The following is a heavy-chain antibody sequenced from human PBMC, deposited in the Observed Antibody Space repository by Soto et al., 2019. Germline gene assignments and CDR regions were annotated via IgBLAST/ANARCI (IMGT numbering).Heavy chain of an antibody. CDR2: INAGNADT. CDR1: GINYNTYA. Sequence: QVQLVQSGAEMKKPGASVKLSCKTSGINYNTYAIHWVRQAPGQGLEWMGWINAGNADTRYSQNVQGRVTLTRDTSASTVYMDLDSLKSEDTGVYYCARAISGYVTWGQGTLVTVSS. D-gene: IGHD5-12*01. J-gene: IGHJ4*02. V-gene: IGHV1-3*01. CDR3: ARAISGYVT.